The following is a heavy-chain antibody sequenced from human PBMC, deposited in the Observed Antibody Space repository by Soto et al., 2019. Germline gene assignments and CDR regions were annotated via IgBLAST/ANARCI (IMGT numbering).Heavy chain of an antibody. CDR2: IIDSGGST. J-gene: IGHJ6*02. Sequence: PGGSLRLSCAASGFTFSSCAMGWVRQAPGKGLEWVSDIIDSGGSTYYADSVKGRFTISRDNSKSTLYLQMNSLRAEDTTLYYCAKGRSYYYYYRVDVWSQGTTVTVXS. CDR3: AKGRSYYYYYRVDV. V-gene: IGHV3-23*01. CDR1: GFTFSSCA.